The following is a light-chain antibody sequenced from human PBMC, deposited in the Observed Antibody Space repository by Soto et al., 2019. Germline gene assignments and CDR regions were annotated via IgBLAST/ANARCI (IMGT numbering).Light chain of an antibody. CDR1: SSDLGDSNF. V-gene: IGLV2-11*01. J-gene: IGLJ3*02. CDR3: CSYTGTWV. CDR2: DVN. Sequence: QSVLTQPRSLSGSPGQSVTISCTGASSDLGDSNFVSWYQQHPGEVPKLLIYDVNKRPSGVPDRFSGSKSGNTASLTISGLQAEDEADYYCCSYTGTWVFGVGTKLTVL.